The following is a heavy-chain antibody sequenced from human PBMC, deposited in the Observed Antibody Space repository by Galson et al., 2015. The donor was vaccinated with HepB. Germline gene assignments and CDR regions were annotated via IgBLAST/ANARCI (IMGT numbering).Heavy chain of an antibody. Sequence: SVKVSCKASGGTFSSYTISWVRQAPGQGLEWMGRIIPILGIANYAQKFQGRVTITADKSTSTAYMELSSLRSEDTAVYYCARDSERREFDYWGQGTLVTVSS. V-gene: IGHV1-69*04. J-gene: IGHJ4*02. CDR1: GGTFSSYT. D-gene: IGHD1-26*01. CDR3: ARDSERREFDY. CDR2: IIPILGIA.